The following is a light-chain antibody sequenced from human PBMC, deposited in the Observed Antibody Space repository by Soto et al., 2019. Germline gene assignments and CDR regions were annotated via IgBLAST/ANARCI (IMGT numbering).Light chain of an antibody. CDR1: QTISSS. Sequence: DIQMTQSPSALSASVGDRVTITCRASQTISSSLAWYQQKPGIAPKLLIYAASTLQSGVPSRFSGSGSGTDFTLAISSLQPEDSATYYCLQDINYPWTFGQGTTGDIK. V-gene: IGKV1-9*01. CDR2: AAS. J-gene: IGKJ1*01. CDR3: LQDINYPWT.